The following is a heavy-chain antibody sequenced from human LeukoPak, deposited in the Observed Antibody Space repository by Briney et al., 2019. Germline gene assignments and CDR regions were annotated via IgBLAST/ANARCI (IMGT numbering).Heavy chain of an antibody. Sequence: KPSETLSLTCAVSGVSISSGGYSWSWIRQPPGKGLEWIGYIYHSGSTYYNPSLKSRVTISVDRSKNQFSLKLSSVTAADTAVYYCARAGSRATNDAFDIWGQGTMVTVSS. D-gene: IGHD1-26*01. V-gene: IGHV4-30-2*01. CDR2: IYHSGST. J-gene: IGHJ3*02. CDR3: ARAGSRATNDAFDI. CDR1: GVSISSGGYS.